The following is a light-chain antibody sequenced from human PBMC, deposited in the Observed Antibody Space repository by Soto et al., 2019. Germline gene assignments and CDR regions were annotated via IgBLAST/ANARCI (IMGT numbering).Light chain of an antibody. CDR1: QSVSSSY. CDR3: QQYGSSP. CDR2: GAS. J-gene: IGKJ4*01. V-gene: IGKV3-20*01. Sequence: EIVLTHSPGTLSLSPWEGATLSCRASQSVSSSYLAWYQQKPGQAPRLLIYGASSRATGIPDRFSGSGSGTDFTLTISRLEPEDFAVYYCQQYGSSPFGGGTKVDIK.